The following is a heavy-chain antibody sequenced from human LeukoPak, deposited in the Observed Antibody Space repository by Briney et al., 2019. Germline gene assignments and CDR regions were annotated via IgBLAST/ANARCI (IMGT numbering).Heavy chain of an antibody. Sequence: PSETLSLTCTVSGGSISSGGYYWSWIRQHPGKGLEWIGYIYYSGSTYYNPSLKSRVTISVDTSKNQFSLKLSSVTAADTAIYYCARASWVSNADAVCWGQGTLVTVPS. D-gene: IGHD1-1*01. V-gene: IGHV4-31*03. J-gene: IGHJ4*02. CDR2: IYYSGST. CDR1: GGSISSGGYY. CDR3: ARASWVSNADAVC.